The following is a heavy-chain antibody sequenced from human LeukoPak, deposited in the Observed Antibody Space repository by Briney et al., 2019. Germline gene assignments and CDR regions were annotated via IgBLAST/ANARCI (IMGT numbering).Heavy chain of an antibody. CDR3: ARHFPSGDWSPPGYWFDT. Sequence: SETLSLTCTVSGGSISSGDYYWSWIRQPPGKGLEWIGYIHYSGSTYYNPSLMSRVTISVDTSKNQFSLKLSSVTAADTAVYYCARHFPSGDWSPPGYWFDTWGQGTPVTVSS. CDR2: IHYSGST. J-gene: IGHJ5*02. D-gene: IGHD2-21*02. CDR1: GGSISSGDYY. V-gene: IGHV4-30-4*08.